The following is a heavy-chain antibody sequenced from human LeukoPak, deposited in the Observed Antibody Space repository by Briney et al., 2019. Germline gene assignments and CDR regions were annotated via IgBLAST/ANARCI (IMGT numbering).Heavy chain of an antibody. J-gene: IGHJ4*02. D-gene: IGHD3-22*01. CDR1: GFTFSDSY. CDR2: ISSGSGYT. CDR3: ARVGPVDSQDGGYYFDS. Sequence: PGGSLRLSCEASGFTFSDSYMSWIRQVPGKGLEWVSYISSGSGYTKYADSVKGRFTISRDNAKNSLYLQMNGLRAGDTAVYYCARVGPVDSQDGGYYFDSWGQGTLVTVSS. V-gene: IGHV3-11*05.